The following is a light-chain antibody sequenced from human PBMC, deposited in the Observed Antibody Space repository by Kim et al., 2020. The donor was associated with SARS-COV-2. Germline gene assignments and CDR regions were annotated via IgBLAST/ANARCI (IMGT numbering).Light chain of an antibody. CDR1: TGTVTSDHW. J-gene: IGLJ3*02. V-gene: IGLV7-46*01. CDR2: DTS. Sequence: QAVVTQEPSLTVSPGGTITLTCGSSTGTVTSDHWPYWLQQKPGQAPRTLIYDTSNKYSWTPARFSGSLLGGQAALTLSGAQPEDEADYYCLLLYSVGRRVFGGGTKVTVL. CDR3: LLLYSVGRRV.